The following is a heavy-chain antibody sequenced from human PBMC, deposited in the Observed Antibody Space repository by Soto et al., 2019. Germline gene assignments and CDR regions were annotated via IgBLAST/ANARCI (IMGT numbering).Heavy chain of an antibody. D-gene: IGHD2-2*01. CDR1: GGTFSSYA. CDR3: ARGGGDIVVVPALPAYYYYGMYV. CDR2: IIPIFGTA. J-gene: IGHJ6*02. V-gene: IGHV1-69*01. Sequence: QVQLVQSGAEVKKPGSSVKVSCKASGGTFSSYAISWVRQATGQGLEWMGGIIPIFGTANYAQKFQGRVTITADESTSTAYMELSSLRSEDTAVYYCARGGGDIVVVPALPAYYYYGMYVWGQGTTVTVSS.